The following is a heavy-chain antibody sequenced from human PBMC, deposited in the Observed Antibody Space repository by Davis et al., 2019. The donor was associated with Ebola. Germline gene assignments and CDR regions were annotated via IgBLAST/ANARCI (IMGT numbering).Heavy chain of an antibody. CDR3: AKSYSGYDLDYYYYGMDV. Sequence: SVKVSCKASGYTFTSYAISWVRQAPGQGLEWMGGIIPIFGTANYAQKFQGRVTITADKSTSTAYMELSSLRSEDTAVYYCAKSYSGYDLDYYYYGMDVWGQGTTVTVSS. J-gene: IGHJ6*02. CDR1: GYTFTSYA. V-gene: IGHV1-69*06. CDR2: IIPIFGTA. D-gene: IGHD5-12*01.